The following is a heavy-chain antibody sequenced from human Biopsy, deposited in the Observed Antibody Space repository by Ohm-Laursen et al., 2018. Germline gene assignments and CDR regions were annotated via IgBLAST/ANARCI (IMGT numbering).Heavy chain of an antibody. CDR3: ARDGEAKYCKHGVCPSDF. Sequence: SLRLSCTASGFDFSDYSMSWVRQAPGKGLEWVSSISASGNHIYYTDSVKGRFTVSRDNGKNSVYPQMNSLRVGDTAVYYCARDGEAKYCKHGVCPSDFWGQGTLVTVSS. CDR1: GFDFSDYS. CDR2: ISASGNHI. J-gene: IGHJ4*02. V-gene: IGHV3-21*01. D-gene: IGHD2-8*01.